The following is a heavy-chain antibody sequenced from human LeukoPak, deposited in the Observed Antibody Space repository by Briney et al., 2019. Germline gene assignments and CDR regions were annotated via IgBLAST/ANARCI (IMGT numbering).Heavy chain of an antibody. CDR3: AKENYGDYAPFDY. Sequence: PGGSLRLSCAASGFTFSSYAMHWVRQAPGKGLEYVSAISSNGGSTYYADSVKGRFTISRDNSKNTLYLQMSSLRAEDTALYYCAKENYGDYAPFDYWGQGTLVTVSS. J-gene: IGHJ4*02. CDR2: ISSNGGST. D-gene: IGHD4-17*01. CDR1: GFTFSSYA. V-gene: IGHV3-64D*06.